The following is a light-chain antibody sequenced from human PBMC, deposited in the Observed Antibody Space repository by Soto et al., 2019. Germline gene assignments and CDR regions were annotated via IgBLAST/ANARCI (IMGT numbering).Light chain of an antibody. Sequence: DIHMTQSPSSLSASVGYIVTITCLASQGIDSSFAWYQQKPGKAPKLLIYAASTLQSGVPSRFSGSGSGTDFTLTISSLQPEDFATYFCQQLNSYPRTFGQGTKVDIK. CDR2: AAS. J-gene: IGKJ1*01. V-gene: IGKV1-9*01. CDR1: QGIDSS. CDR3: QQLNSYPRT.